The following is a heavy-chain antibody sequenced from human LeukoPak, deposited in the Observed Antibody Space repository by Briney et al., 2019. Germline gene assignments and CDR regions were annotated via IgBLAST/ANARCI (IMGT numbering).Heavy chain of an antibody. D-gene: IGHD3-16*01. CDR3: ARDGGIIRFGGQDV. J-gene: IGHJ6*02. V-gene: IGHV3-7*01. Sequence: QAGGSLTLSCAASGFTFSDYWLSWVRQAPGKGLEWVANMNRDGSEKNYVDSMKGRITISRDNAKNSLYLQMNSLRVEDTAVYYCARDGGIIRFGGQDVWGQGTTVTVS. CDR2: MNRDGSEK. CDR1: GFTFSDYW.